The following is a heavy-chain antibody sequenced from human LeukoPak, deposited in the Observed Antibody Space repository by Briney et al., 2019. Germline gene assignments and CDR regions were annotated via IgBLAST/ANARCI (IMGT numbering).Heavy chain of an antibody. CDR3: ARSRLEWFASDAFDI. V-gene: IGHV4-39*01. Sequence: SQTLSLTCTVSGGSISSSRYYWAWIRQPPGKGLECIASIDHSGSTNYNPSLKSRVTTSVDTSKNQFSLKLSSVTAADTAVYYCARSRLEWFASDAFDIWGQGTMVAVSS. CDR1: GGSISSSRYY. D-gene: IGHD3-3*01. CDR2: IDHSGST. J-gene: IGHJ3*02.